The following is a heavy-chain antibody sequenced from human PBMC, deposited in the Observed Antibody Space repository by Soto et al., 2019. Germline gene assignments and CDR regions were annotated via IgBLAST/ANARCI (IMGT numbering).Heavy chain of an antibody. V-gene: IGHV3-30*03. J-gene: IGHJ4*02. Sequence: GGSLRLSCAASGFTFSSYGMHWVRQAPGKGLEWVAVISYDGSNKYYADSVKGRFTISRDNSKNTLYLQMNSLRAEDTAVYYCAGPSTHSGGSSNGYFDYWGQRTLVTVSS. D-gene: IGHD2-15*01. CDR1: GFTFSSYG. CDR3: AGPSTHSGGSSNGYFDY. CDR2: ISYDGSNK.